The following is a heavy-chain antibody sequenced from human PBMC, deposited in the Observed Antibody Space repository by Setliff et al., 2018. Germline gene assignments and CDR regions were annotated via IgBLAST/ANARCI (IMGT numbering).Heavy chain of an antibody. Sequence: SVKVSCKASGGTFSRSAISWVRQAPGQGLEWMGGIIPIFGTPTYAQKFQGRVAIIADESTSTTYMELSSLRSEDTAVYYCARGPQKFYSDTSGYYYDALYYYYMDVWGKGTTVTV. CDR3: ARGPQKFYSDTSGYYYDALYYYYMDV. CDR1: GGTFSRSA. CDR2: IIPIFGTP. V-gene: IGHV1-69*13. D-gene: IGHD3-22*01. J-gene: IGHJ6*03.